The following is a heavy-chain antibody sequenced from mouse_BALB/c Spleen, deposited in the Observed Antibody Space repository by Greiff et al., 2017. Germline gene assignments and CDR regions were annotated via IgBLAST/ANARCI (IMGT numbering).Heavy chain of an antibody. CDR1: GDSITSGY. CDR3: ARGRKNYYDYDGTAWFAY. D-gene: IGHD2-4*01. J-gene: IGHJ3*01. Sequence: EVHLVESGPSLVKPSQTLSLTCSVTGDSITSGYWNWIRKFPGNKLEYMGYISYSGSTYYNPSLKSRISITRDTSKNQYYLQLNSVTTEDTATYYCARGRKNYYDYDGTAWFAYWGQGTLVTVSA. CDR2: ISYSGST. V-gene: IGHV3-8*02.